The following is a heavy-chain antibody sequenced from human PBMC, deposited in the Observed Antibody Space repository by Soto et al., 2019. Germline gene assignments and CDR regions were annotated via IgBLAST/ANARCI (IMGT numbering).Heavy chain of an antibody. D-gene: IGHD5-18*01. CDR3: ARTSGYSYGGGY. CDR1: VYPFTSYV. J-gene: IGHJ4*02. V-gene: IGHV1-18*01. Sequence: QVQLVQSGAEVKKPGASVKVSCKASVYPFTSYVISWVRQPLGQGLEWMGWSRAYNGNTNYAQKLQGRVTMTTDTSTSTAYMELRSLRSDDTAVYYCARTSGYSYGGGYWGQGTLVTVSS. CDR2: SRAYNGNT.